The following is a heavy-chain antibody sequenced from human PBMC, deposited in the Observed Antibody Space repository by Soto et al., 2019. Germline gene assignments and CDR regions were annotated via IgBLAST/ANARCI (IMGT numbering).Heavy chain of an antibody. Sequence: XGSLRLSCEGAGFTFSDYSMSWIRQAPGKGLEWISYSSNSGTFSRYADSVKGRFSISRDNTKNLLYLQMNSLRAEDTAVYYCARSGDNYNRLDYWGQGPPVTVSS. CDR3: ARSGDNYNRLDY. D-gene: IGHD1-1*01. CDR2: SSNSGTFS. J-gene: IGHJ4*02. V-gene: IGHV3-11*06. CDR1: GFTFSDYS.